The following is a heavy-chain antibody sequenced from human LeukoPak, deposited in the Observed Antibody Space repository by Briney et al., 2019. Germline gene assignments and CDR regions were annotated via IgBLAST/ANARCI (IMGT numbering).Heavy chain of an antibody. J-gene: IGHJ6*02. CDR1: GFTFSSYS. CDR3: AKYGYGYYYYGMDV. D-gene: IGHD6-13*01. V-gene: IGHV3-23*01. Sequence: GGSLRLSCAASGFTFSSYSMNWVRQAPGKGLEWVSAISGSGGSTYYADSVKGRFTISRDNSKNTLYLQMNSLRAEDTAVYYCAKYGYGYYYYGMDVWGQGTTVTVSS. CDR2: ISGSGGST.